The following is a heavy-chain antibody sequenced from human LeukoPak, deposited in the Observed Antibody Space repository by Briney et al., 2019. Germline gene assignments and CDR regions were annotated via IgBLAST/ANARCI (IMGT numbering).Heavy chain of an antibody. CDR1: CYSISSGYY. CDR2: IYHSGST. CDR3: ARHQRFLDYFDY. V-gene: IGHV4-38-2*01. D-gene: IGHD1-1*01. J-gene: IGHJ4*02. Sequence: PSETLSLTCAVSCYSISSGYYWGWIRQPPGKGLEWIGSIYHSGSTYYNPSLKSRVTISVDTSKNQFSLKLSSVTAADTAVYYCARHQRFLDYFDYWGQGTLVTVSS.